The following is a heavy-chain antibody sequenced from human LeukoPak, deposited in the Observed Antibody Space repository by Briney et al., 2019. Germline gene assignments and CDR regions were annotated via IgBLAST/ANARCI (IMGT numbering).Heavy chain of an antibody. D-gene: IGHD6-19*01. J-gene: IGHJ4*02. Sequence: GGSLRLSCAASGFNFENYAMHWVRQPPGRGLEWVSLITWDSTNIYYGDSMQGRFTVSRDNSKKSLYLQMNSLRPEDTALYYCAREDMSVAGLFDHWGQGTLVTVSS. CDR1: GFNFENYA. CDR3: AREDMSVAGLFDH. V-gene: IGHV3-43D*03. CDR2: ITWDSTNI.